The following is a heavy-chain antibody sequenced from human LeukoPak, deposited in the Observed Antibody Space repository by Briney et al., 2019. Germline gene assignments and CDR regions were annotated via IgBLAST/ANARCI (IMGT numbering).Heavy chain of an antibody. CDR2: FDPEDGET. Sequence: ASVKVSCKASGYTFTGYYMHWVRQAPGKGLEWMGGFDPEDGETIYAQKFQGRVTMTEDTSTDTAYMELSSLRSEDTAVYYCATLEGTYPFDYWGQGTLVTVSS. V-gene: IGHV1-24*01. CDR3: ATLEGTYPFDY. J-gene: IGHJ4*02. CDR1: GYTFTGYY.